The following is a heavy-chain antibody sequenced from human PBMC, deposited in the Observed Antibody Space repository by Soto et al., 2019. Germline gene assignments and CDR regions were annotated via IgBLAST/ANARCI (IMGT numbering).Heavy chain of an antibody. V-gene: IGHV4-39*01. CDR3: ARQRAVAARPVWFDP. D-gene: IGHD6-6*01. CDR1: GGSISSSSYF. Sequence: SETLSLTCTVSGGSISSSSYFWDWIRQPPGKGLEWIGSIHYTGSTYYNPSLQSRVTISVATSKNQFSLKLTSVTAADTAVYYCARQRAVAARPVWFDPWGQGTLVTVSS. CDR2: IHYTGST. J-gene: IGHJ5*02.